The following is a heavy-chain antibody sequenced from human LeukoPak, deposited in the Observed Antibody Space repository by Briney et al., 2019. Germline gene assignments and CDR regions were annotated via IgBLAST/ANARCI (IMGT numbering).Heavy chain of an antibody. CDR2: ISSSSSTI. J-gene: IGHJ4*02. CDR1: GFTFSSYS. CDR3: ARDGGYSYGYYSVLDY. V-gene: IGHV3-48*01. Sequence: GGSLRLSCAASGFTFSSYSMNWVRRAPGRGLEWVSYISSSSSTIYYADSVKGRFTISRDNAKNSLYLQMNSLRAEDTAVYYCARDGGYSYGYYSVLDYWGQGTLVTVSS. D-gene: IGHD5-18*01.